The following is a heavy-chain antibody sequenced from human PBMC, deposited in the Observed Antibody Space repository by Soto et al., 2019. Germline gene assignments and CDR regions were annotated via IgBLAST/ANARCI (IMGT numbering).Heavy chain of an antibody. CDR2: LGAARDP. J-gene: IGHJ6*02. CDR3: ARAYLGRLPRRADYYYAMDV. D-gene: IGHD1-26*01. CDR1: GFSFRDYD. V-gene: IGHV3-13*05. Sequence: EVQLVESGGGSVQPGESLRLSRAASGFSFRDYDMHWVRQRKGKGLEWVSALGAARDPYYVGSVKGRFSVSRDNAQHSLFLQMNNLRVDDTAVYFCARAYLGRLPRRADYYYAMDVWGRGTTVTVSS.